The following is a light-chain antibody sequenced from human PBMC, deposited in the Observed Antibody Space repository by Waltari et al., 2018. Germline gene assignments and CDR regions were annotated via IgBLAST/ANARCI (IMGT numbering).Light chain of an antibody. CDR1: QSVTTT. J-gene: IGKJ1*01. V-gene: IGKV3-15*01. CDR2: GAS. Sequence: EIVMTQSPASLSLSPGERATLSCRASQSVTTTLAWYQQKPGQDPRLLIYGASTRAAGIPVRFSGSGSGTEFTLTVSGLQSEDFAIYYCQQYNDWPPWTFGQGTKVEIK. CDR3: QQYNDWPPWT.